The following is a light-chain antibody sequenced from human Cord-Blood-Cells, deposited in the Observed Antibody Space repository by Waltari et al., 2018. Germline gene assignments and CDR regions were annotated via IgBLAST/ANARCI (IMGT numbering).Light chain of an antibody. Sequence: IVLTQPSVTLSLSPGDRATPTCRARQSVSSSYLAWYQQTPGQAPRLLIYGASSMPTGIPDRFSGSGSGTDFTLTISRLEPEDFAVYYCQQYGSSPKTFGQGTKVEIK. CDR3: QQYGSSPKT. J-gene: IGKJ1*01. V-gene: IGKV3-20*01. CDR1: QSVSSSY. CDR2: GAS.